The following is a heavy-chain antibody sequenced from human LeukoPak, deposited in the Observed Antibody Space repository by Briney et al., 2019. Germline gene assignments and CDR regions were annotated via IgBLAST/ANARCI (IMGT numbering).Heavy chain of an antibody. Sequence: PSDTLSLTCTVSGVSITSYYWSWIRQPPGKGLEWIGYIYYSGSTNYNPSLKSRVTISVDTSKNQFSLKLSSVTAADTAVYYCARDLDSGVFDYWGQGSLVTVSS. V-gene: IGHV4-59*01. CDR3: ARDLDSGVFDY. CDR2: IYYSGST. D-gene: IGHD5-12*01. J-gene: IGHJ4*02. CDR1: GVSITSYY.